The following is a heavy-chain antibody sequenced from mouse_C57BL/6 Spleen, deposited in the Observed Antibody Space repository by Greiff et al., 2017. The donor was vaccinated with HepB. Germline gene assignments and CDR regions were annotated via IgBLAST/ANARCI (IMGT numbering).Heavy chain of an antibody. V-gene: IGHV1-15*01. J-gene: IGHJ4*01. CDR2: IDPETGGT. CDR1: GYTFTDYE. CDR3: TRKVLRYARDAMDY. D-gene: IGHD1-1*01. Sequence: QVQLKQSGAELVRPGASVTLSCKASGYTFTDYEMHWVKQTPVHGLEWIGAIDPETGGTAYNQKFKGKAILTADKSSSTAYMELRSLTSEDSAVYYCTRKVLRYARDAMDYWGQGTSVTVSS.